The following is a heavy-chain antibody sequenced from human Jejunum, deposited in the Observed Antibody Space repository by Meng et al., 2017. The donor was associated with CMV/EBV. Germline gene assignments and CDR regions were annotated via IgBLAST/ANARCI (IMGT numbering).Heavy chain of an antibody. V-gene: IGHV1-18*01. Sequence: YTFPTYAIAGGRQAPGRGLEWMGWVSAYNGDTNYAHQLHGRVSMTTDTSTTTAYMELRSLRSDDTGVYYCARIPVTSGSSYGLDVWGQGTTVTVSS. CDR1: YTFPTYA. CDR3: ARIPVTSGSSYGLDV. D-gene: IGHD4-17*01. J-gene: IGHJ6*02. CDR2: VSAYNGDT.